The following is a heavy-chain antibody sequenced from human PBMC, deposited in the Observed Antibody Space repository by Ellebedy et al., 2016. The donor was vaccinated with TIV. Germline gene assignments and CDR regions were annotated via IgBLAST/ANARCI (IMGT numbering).Heavy chain of an antibody. Sequence: GGSLRLSCAASGFTFADYAMHWVRQAPGKGPEWVSGISWNSCSIGYADSVKGRFTISRDNAKNTLYLQMNSLRAEDTAVYYCAGGISVAGTSLGFWGQGTLVTVSS. CDR3: AGGISVAGTSLGF. D-gene: IGHD6-19*01. J-gene: IGHJ4*02. V-gene: IGHV3-9*01. CDR1: GFTFADYA. CDR2: ISWNSCSI.